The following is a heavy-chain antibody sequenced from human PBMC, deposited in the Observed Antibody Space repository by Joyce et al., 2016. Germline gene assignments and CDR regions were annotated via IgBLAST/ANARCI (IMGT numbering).Heavy chain of an antibody. V-gene: IGHV1-69*12. D-gene: IGHD1-14*01. J-gene: IGHJ6*02. CDR3: ARGGTSSDHFFFYTLDI. CDR1: GGACSNFI. Sequence: QVLLVQSGATVKRPGSSLKVSCKSSGGACSNFIVNWVRQAPGQRLEWLGGIIPFFGAAKYAEHFQCRVTFTADLSTRTAFMELSALTSADTAVYYCARGGTSSDHFFFYTLDIWGPGTTVIVSS. CDR2: IIPFFGAA.